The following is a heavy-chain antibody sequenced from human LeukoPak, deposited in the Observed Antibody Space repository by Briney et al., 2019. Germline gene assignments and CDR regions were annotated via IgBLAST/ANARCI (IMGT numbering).Heavy chain of an antibody. D-gene: IGHD1-26*01. CDR3: ARDQSGSLDY. V-gene: IGHV3-7*01. J-gene: IGHJ4*02. CDR1: GFTVSRTW. CDR2: INQDASTR. Sequence: PGGSLRLSCAASGFTVSRTWMAWVRQAPGKGLEWVANINQDASTRHYVDSVKGRFTISGDNAKNSLDLQMNSLRVEDTVVYYCARDQSGSLDYWGQGTLVTVSS.